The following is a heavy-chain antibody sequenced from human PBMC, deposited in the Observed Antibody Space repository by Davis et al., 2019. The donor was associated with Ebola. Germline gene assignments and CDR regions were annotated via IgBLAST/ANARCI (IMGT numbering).Heavy chain of an antibody. CDR1: GGTFSSYA. Sequence: SVKVSCKASGGTFSSYAISWVRQAPGQGLEWMGGIIPIFGTANYAQNFQGRVTITADESTNTAYMELSSLRSEDTAVDYDAREVYSSSWYLRYYYYDMDVWGQGTTVTVSS. D-gene: IGHD6-13*01. V-gene: IGHV1-69*13. CDR2: IIPIFGTA. CDR3: AREVYSSSWYLRYYYYDMDV. J-gene: IGHJ6*02.